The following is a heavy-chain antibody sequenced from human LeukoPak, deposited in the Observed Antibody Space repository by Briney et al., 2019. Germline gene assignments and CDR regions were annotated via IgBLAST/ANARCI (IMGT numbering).Heavy chain of an antibody. Sequence: GGSLRLSCAASGFTFSSYSMNWVRQAPGKGLEWVSYISSSSSTIYYADSVKGRFTISRDNAKNSLYLQMNSLRAGDMAVYYCARTRGNRNWYFDLWGRGTLVTVSS. CDR3: ARTRGNRNWYFDL. V-gene: IGHV3-48*04. D-gene: IGHD1-14*01. J-gene: IGHJ2*01. CDR2: ISSSSSTI. CDR1: GFTFSSYS.